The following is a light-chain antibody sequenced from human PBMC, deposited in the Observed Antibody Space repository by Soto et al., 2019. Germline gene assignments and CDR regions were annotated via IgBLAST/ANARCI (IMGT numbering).Light chain of an antibody. CDR3: CSYAGSYRV. CDR2: DVS. Sequence: QSALTQPRSVSGSPGQSVTISCTGTSSDVDGYKYVSWYQQHPGKAPKLMIYDVSKRPSGVPDRFSGSNSGKAASLSISGVQPADEADYYCCSYAGSYRVFGGGTKLTVL. J-gene: IGLJ3*02. CDR1: SSDVDGYKY. V-gene: IGLV2-11*01.